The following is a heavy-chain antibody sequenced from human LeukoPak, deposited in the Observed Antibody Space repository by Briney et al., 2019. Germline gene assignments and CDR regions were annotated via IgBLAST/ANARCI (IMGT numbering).Heavy chain of an antibody. CDR2: INPKSGGT. V-gene: IGHV1-2*02. CDR3: ARDRFVRELPDY. Sequence: ASVKVSCKASAYTFIGYYIHWVRQAPGQGLEWMGWINPKSGGTYYAQKFQGRVTMTRDTSISTAYMELSRLRSDDTAVYYCARDRFVRELPDYWGQGTLVTVSS. J-gene: IGHJ4*02. D-gene: IGHD1-26*01. CDR1: AYTFIGYY.